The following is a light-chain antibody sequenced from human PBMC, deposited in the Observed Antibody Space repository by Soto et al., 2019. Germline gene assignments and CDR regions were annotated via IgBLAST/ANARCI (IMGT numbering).Light chain of an antibody. CDR2: GAS. J-gene: IGKJ4*01. CDR3: QQYSRSPPQVI. V-gene: IGKV3-20*01. CDR1: QIVDSLY. Sequence: EIVLTQSPGTLSLSPGERATLSCRASQIVDSLYLTWYQQKPGQAPRLLIYGASSRATGIPDRFSGSGSGTDFTLTISRLEPEDFAVYYWQQYSRSPPQVILGGGTKVEIK.